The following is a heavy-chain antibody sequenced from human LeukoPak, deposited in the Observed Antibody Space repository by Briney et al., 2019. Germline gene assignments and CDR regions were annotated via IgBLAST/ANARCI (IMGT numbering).Heavy chain of an antibody. D-gene: IGHD6-13*01. CDR3: AVNPPGYSSSWSAG. CDR1: GGSFSGYY. Sequence: SETLSLTCAVYGGSFSGYYSSWIRQPPGKGLEWIGEINHIGSTNYNTSLKSRVTISVDTSKNQLSLKLRSVTAADTAVYYCAVNPPGYSSSWSAGWGQGTLVIVSS. V-gene: IGHV4-34*01. J-gene: IGHJ4*02. CDR2: INHIGST.